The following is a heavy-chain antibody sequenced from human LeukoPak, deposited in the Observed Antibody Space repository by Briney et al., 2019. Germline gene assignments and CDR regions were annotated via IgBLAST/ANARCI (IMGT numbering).Heavy chain of an antibody. V-gene: IGHV1-2*02. D-gene: IGHD6-13*01. CDR2: INPNSGGT. CDR3: ARYSSSWYRLDYFDY. Sequence: ASVNVSCKASGYTFTGYYMHWVRQAPGQGLEWMGWINPNSGGTNYAQKFQGRVTMTRDTSISTAYMELSRLRSDDTAVYYCARYSSSWYRLDYFDYWGQGTLVTVSS. CDR1: GYTFTGYY. J-gene: IGHJ4*02.